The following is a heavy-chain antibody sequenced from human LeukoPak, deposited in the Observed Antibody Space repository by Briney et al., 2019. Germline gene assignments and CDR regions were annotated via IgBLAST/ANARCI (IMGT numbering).Heavy chain of an antibody. J-gene: IGHJ4*02. Sequence: GGSLRLSCAASRFTFSSYAMHWVRQAPGKGLEWVAVISYDGSNKYYADSVKGRFTISRDNSKNTLYLQMNSLRAEDTAVYYCARGPVVTATSAPFDYWGQGTLVTVSS. V-gene: IGHV3-30-3*01. D-gene: IGHD2-21*02. CDR3: ARGPVVTATSAPFDY. CDR2: ISYDGSNK. CDR1: RFTFSSYA.